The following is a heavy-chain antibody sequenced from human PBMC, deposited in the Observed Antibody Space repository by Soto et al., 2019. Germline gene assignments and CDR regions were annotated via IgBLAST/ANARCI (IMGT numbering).Heavy chain of an antibody. CDR3: AKARYNWNSYFDY. CDR1: GFTFDDYA. CDR2: ISWNSGSI. V-gene: IGHV3-9*01. Sequence: PGGSLRLSCAASGFTFDDYAMHWVRQAPGKGLEWVSGISWNSGSIGYADSVKGRFTISRDNAKNSLYLQMNSLRAEDTALYYCAKARYNWNSYFDYWGQGTLVTVSS. D-gene: IGHD1-7*01. J-gene: IGHJ4*02.